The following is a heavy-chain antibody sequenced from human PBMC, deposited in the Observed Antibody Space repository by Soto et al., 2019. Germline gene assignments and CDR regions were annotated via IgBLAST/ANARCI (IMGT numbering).Heavy chain of an antibody. V-gene: IGHV4-39*01. CDR2: IYYSGST. D-gene: IGHD4-17*01. CDR3: ARLRARWPPGPPGGYYYYGMDV. CDR1: GRSISSSNDY. Sequence: SETLSLTCPVSGRSISSSNDYLGWIRQPPGKGLEWIGSIYYSGSTYYNPSLKSRVTISVDTSKNQFSLKLSSVTAADTAVYYCARLRARWPPGPPGGYYYYGMDVWGQGTTVTFSS. J-gene: IGHJ6*02.